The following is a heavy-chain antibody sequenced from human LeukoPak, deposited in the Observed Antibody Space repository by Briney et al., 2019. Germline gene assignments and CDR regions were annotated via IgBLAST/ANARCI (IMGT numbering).Heavy chain of an antibody. CDR2: INPNSGGT. D-gene: IGHD4-11*01. J-gene: IGHJ5*02. V-gene: IGHV1-2*02. Sequence: GASVKVSCKASLYTFTGYYVHWVREAPGQGLEWMGWINPNSGGTNYAQKFQGRVTMTRDTSISTAYMELSRLRSDDTAVYYCARGPDMTTVTTQWFDPWGQGTLVTVSS. CDR3: ARGPDMTTVTTQWFDP. CDR1: LYTFTGYY.